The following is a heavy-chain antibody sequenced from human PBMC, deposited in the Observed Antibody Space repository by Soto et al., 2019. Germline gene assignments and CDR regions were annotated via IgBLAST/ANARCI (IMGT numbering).Heavy chain of an antibody. CDR1: GGSISSAAYC. D-gene: IGHD3-16*01. V-gene: IGHV4-30-4*01. J-gene: IGHJ4*02. Sequence: QVQLQESGPRLVSPSQTLSVTCTVSGGSISSAAYCWSWIRQSPDKGLEWIGHIYDGGTTYSSPSLKGRVTISVDTSKTQFSLKLSPVSSADTAVYYCARGPSGVKIDHWGQEYQLTVSS. CDR3: ARGPSGVKIDH. CDR2: IYDGGTT.